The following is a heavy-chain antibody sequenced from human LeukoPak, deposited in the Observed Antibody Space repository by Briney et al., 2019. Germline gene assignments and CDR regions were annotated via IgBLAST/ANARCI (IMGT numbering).Heavy chain of an antibody. CDR3: ARGGGLLVHAYGFFDY. V-gene: IGHV3-7*03. CDR2: IKQDGSEK. Sequence: GGSLRLSCAASGFTFSSYWMSWVRQAPGKGLEWVANIKQDGSEKYYVDSVKGRFTISRDNAKNSLYLQMNSLRAEDTAVYYCARGGGLLVHAYGFFDYWVQGTLVTISS. D-gene: IGHD2-8*01. J-gene: IGHJ4*02. CDR1: GFTFSSYW.